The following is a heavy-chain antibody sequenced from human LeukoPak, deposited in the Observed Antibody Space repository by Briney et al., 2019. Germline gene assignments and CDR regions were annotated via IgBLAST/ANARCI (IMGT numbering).Heavy chain of an antibody. J-gene: IGHJ5*02. V-gene: IGHV4-39*07. CDR3: ARDRRDGPGPGSWFDP. CDR2: TYYSGRT. CDR1: GDSISSTSDY. D-gene: IGHD5-24*01. Sequence: PSETLSLTCTVSGDSISSTSDYWGWIRQPPGEGLEWLGTTYYSGRTYYNPSLKSRVTISVDTSKNQFSLKLSSVTAADTAVYYCARDRRDGPGPGSWFDPWGQGTLVTVSS.